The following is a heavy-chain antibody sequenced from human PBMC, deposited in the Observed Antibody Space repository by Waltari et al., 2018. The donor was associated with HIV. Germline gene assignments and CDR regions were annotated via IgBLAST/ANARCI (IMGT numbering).Heavy chain of an antibody. CDR3: ARGPPYYYGLGSPGGGWFDP. V-gene: IGHV1-2*02. CDR1: GYTFTGYY. D-gene: IGHD3-10*01. J-gene: IGHJ5*02. CDR2: INPNSGGT. Sequence: QVQLVQSGAEVKKPGASVKVSCKASGYTFTGYYMHWARQAPGQGLEWMGWINPNSGGTNYQGRVTMTRDTSISTAYMELSRLRSDDTAVYYCARGPPYYYGLGSPGGGWFDPWGQGTLVTVSS.